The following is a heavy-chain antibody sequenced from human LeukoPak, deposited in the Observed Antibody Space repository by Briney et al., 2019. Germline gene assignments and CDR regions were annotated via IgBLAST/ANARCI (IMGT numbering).Heavy chain of an antibody. CDR3: ARSPYNWNDSPYYYYYMDV. D-gene: IGHD1-20*01. J-gene: IGHJ6*03. CDR2: IYTSGST. Sequence: SQTLSLTCTVSGGSISSGSYYWSWIRQPAGKGLEWIGRIYTSGSTNYNPSLKSRVIISVDTSKNQFSLKLSSVTAADTAVYYCARSPYNWNDSPYYYYYMDVWGKGTTVTVSS. CDR1: GGSISSGSYY. V-gene: IGHV4-61*02.